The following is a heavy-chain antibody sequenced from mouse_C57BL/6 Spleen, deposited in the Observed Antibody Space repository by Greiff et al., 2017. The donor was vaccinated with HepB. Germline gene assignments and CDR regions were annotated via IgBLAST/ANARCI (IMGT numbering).Heavy chain of an antibody. CDR1: GFTFSSYT. Sequence: EVMLVESGGGLVKPGGSLKLSCAASGFTFSSYTMSWVRQTPEKRLEWVATISGGGGNTYYPDSVKGRFTISRDNAKNTLYLQMSSLRSEDTALYYCARTGHAMDYWGQGTSVTVSS. J-gene: IGHJ4*01. CDR2: ISGGGGNT. V-gene: IGHV5-9*01. CDR3: ARTGHAMDY. D-gene: IGHD4-1*01.